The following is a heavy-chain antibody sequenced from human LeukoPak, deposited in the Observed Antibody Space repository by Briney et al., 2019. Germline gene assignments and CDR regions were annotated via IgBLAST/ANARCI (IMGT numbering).Heavy chain of an antibody. J-gene: IGHJ4*02. CDR1: GFTFSSYG. V-gene: IGHV3-30*18. Sequence: GGSLRLSCAASGFTFSSYGMHWVRQAPGKGLEWVAVISYDGSIKHYADSVKGRFTISRDNSKNTLYLQMNSLRAEDTAVYYCAKGAHYYGSGSHRRGHYFDSWGQGTLVTVSS. CDR3: AKGAHYYGSGSHRRGHYFDS. CDR2: ISYDGSIK. D-gene: IGHD3-10*01.